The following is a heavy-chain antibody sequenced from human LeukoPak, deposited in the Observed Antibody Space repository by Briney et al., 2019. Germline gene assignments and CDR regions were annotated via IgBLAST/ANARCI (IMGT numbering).Heavy chain of an antibody. Sequence: PWGSLRLSCAASGFTFSSYAMSWVRQAPGKGLEWVSSISGSGDSTYYADSVKGRFTISRDNSKSTLYLQMNSLRAEDTAVYYCAKDQGFDPWGQGTLVTVSS. CDR3: AKDQGFDP. CDR2: ISGSGDST. J-gene: IGHJ5*02. CDR1: GFTFSSYA. V-gene: IGHV3-23*01.